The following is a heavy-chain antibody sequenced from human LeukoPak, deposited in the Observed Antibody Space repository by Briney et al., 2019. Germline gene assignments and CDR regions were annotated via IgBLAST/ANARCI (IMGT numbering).Heavy chain of an antibody. V-gene: IGHV3-23*01. CDR2: ISITGAST. Sequence: PGGSLRLSCAASGCTFSSYAMNWVRQAPGKGLEWVSTISITGASTYYADSVKGRFTISRDNSNKMLYLQVTNLRAGGTALYYCAKGGRSSCSNWLDPWGQGTLVTVSS. CDR1: GCTFSSYA. J-gene: IGHJ5*02. D-gene: IGHD6-6*01. CDR3: AKGGRSSCSNWLDP.